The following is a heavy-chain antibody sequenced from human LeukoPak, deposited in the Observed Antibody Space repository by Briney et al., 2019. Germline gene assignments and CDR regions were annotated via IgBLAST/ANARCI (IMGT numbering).Heavy chain of an antibody. CDR1: GFTFSDYS. CDR3: ARVRYGSGWYGDY. CDR2: ISSSSSYI. J-gene: IGHJ4*02. Sequence: GGSLRLSCAASGFTFSDYSMNWVRQAPGKGLEWVSSISSSSSYIYYAESVKGRFTISRDNAKNSLYLQMNSLRTEDTAVYYCARVRYGSGWYGDYWGQGTLVTVSS. V-gene: IGHV3-21*01. D-gene: IGHD6-19*01.